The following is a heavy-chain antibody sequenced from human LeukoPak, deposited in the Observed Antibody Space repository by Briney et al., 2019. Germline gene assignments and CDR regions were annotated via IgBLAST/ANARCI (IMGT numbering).Heavy chain of an antibody. V-gene: IGHV4-34*01. CDR1: GGSFSGYY. Sequence: PSETLSLTCAVYGGSFSGYYWSWIRQPPGKGLEWIGEINHSGSTNYNPSLKSRVTISVDTSKNQFSLKLSSVTAADTAVYYCARARQGGLYYYYYMDVWGKGTTVTVSS. D-gene: IGHD1-26*01. J-gene: IGHJ6*03. CDR3: ARARQGGLYYYYYMDV. CDR2: INHSGST.